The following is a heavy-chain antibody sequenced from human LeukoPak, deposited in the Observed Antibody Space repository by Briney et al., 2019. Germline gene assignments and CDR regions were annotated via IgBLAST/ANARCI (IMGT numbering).Heavy chain of an antibody. Sequence: GGSLRLSCAASGVTFSSFPMHWVRQVPGKGLEYVSAISSTGETSYYANSVKDRFTISRDNSKNTLYLQMGSLRAEDMAVYYCARVMSGSGSKYFDYWGQGTLVTVSS. J-gene: IGHJ4*02. CDR3: ARVMSGSGSKYFDY. V-gene: IGHV3-64*01. CDR2: ISSTGETS. CDR1: GVTFSSFP. D-gene: IGHD3-10*01.